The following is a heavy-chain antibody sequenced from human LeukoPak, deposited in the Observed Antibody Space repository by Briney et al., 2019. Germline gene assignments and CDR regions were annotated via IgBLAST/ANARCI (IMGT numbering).Heavy chain of an antibody. D-gene: IGHD5-18*01. J-gene: IGHJ4*02. V-gene: IGHV3-30-3*01. CDR3: ARDQYSYGYQFDY. CDR1: GFTFSSHA. CDR2: ISYDGSNK. Sequence: GGSLRLSCAASGFTFSSHAMPWVRQAPGKGLEWVAVISYDGSNKYYADSVKGRFTISRDNPKNTLYLQMNSLRAEDTALYYCARDQYSYGYQFDYWGQGTLVTVSS.